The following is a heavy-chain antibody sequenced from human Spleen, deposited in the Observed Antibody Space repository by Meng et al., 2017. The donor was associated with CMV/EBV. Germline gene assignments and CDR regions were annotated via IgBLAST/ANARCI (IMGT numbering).Heavy chain of an antibody. CDR2: VNPMFGIA. V-gene: IGHV1-69*17. J-gene: IGHJ4*02. D-gene: IGHD2-21*02. CDR3: ARIERRRILKYCGSDCSTTDY. CDR1: NYD. Sequence: NYDITWVRQAPGQGLEWLGGVNPMFGIANYAPKFQGRVTITADISTSTAYMDLSSLRSEDTAVYYCARIERRRILKYCGSDCSTTDYWGQGTLVTVSS.